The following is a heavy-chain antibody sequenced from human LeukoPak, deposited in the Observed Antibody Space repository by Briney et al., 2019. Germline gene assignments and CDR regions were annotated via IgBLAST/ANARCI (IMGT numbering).Heavy chain of an antibody. D-gene: IGHD3-22*01. V-gene: IGHV3-66*01. J-gene: IGHJ4*02. Sequence: PGGSLRLSCAASGFTFSSYEMNWVRQAPGKGLEWVSLIYNGDNTHYTDSVKGRFTISRDNSKNTLYLQMNSLRAEDTAVYFCARVGLGFAHYYDSSGNNWGQGTLVTVSS. CDR2: IYNGDNT. CDR3: ARVGLGFAHYYDSSGNN. CDR1: GFTFSSYE.